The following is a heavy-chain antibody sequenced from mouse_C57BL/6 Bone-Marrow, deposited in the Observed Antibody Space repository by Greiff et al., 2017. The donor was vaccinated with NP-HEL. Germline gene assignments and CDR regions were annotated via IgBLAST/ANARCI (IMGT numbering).Heavy chain of an antibody. CDR1: GFTFSDFY. Sequence: EVKLVESGGGLVQSGRSLRLSCATSGFTFSDFYMEWVRQAPGKGLEWIAASRNKANDYTTEYSASVKGRFIVSRDTSQSILYLQMNALRAEDTAMYYWARDAGIYYGNAMDYWGQGTSVTVSS. J-gene: IGHJ4*01. CDR2: SRNKANDYTT. V-gene: IGHV7-1*01. CDR3: ARDAGIYYGNAMDY. D-gene: IGHD2-1*01.